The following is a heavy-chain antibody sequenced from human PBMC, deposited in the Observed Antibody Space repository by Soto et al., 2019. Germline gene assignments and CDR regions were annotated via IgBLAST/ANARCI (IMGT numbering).Heavy chain of an antibody. D-gene: IGHD3-3*01. J-gene: IGHJ3*02. CDR2: IVVGSGNT. CDR1: GFTFTGSA. V-gene: IGHV1-58*01. Sequence: SVKVSCKASGFTFTGSAVQWVRQARGQRLEWIGWIVVGSGNTNYAQKFQERVTITRDMSTSTAYMELSSLRSEDTAVYYCAADFSYYDFWSGYFTDAFDIWGQGTMVTVSS. CDR3: AADFSYYDFWSGYFTDAFDI.